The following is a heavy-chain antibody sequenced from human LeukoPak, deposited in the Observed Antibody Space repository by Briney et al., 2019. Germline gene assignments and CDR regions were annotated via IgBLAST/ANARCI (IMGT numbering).Heavy chain of an antibody. D-gene: IGHD2-21*02. CDR1: GFTISVHW. Sequence: GGSLRLSCAASGFTISVHWMHWVRQAQGKGLVWVSRINSDGSITNYADSVKGRFTISRDNAKNTLYLQMNSLRAEDTAVYYCARGAARCNGDCFPDWGQGTLVTVSS. CDR3: ARGAARCNGDCFPD. J-gene: IGHJ4*02. V-gene: IGHV3-74*01. CDR2: INSDGSIT.